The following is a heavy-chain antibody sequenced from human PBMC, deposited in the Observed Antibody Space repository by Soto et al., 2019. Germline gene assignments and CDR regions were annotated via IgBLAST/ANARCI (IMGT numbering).Heavy chain of an antibody. Sequence: EVQLLKSGGGLVQPGGSLRLSCAASGFRFSSYAMSWVRQAPGKGLEWVSGLSGSGAATYYADSVKGRFTISRDNLRDTLQLQMSSLRAGDTALYFFAKAAWSFNYRAYFEQWGQGILVTVSS. CDR2: LSGSGAAT. J-gene: IGHJ4*02. V-gene: IGHV3-23*01. CDR3: AKAAWSFNYRAYFEQ. D-gene: IGHD3-3*01. CDR1: GFRFSSYA.